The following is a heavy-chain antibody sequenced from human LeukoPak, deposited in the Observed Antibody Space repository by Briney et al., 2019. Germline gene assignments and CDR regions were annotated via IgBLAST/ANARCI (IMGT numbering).Heavy chain of an antibody. CDR2: INHSGYT. CDR1: GGSFDDYY. J-gene: IGHJ4*02. CDR3: TRMTTGHDY. D-gene: IGHD4-17*01. V-gene: IGHV4-34*01. Sequence: SETLSLTCAVSGGSFDDYYWSWVRQTPGKGLEWIGEINHSGYTNDSPSLKSRVTLSIDTSRKQFSLNLRSVTVADAGIYYCTRMTTGHDYWGQGTLVTVSS.